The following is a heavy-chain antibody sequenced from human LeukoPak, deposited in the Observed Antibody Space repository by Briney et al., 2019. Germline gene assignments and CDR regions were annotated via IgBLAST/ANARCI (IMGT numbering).Heavy chain of an antibody. CDR1: GFIFGDYA. CDR2: IREDGTEK. V-gene: IGHV3-7*01. D-gene: IGHD7-27*01. Sequence: GGSLRLSCTTSGFIFGDYAMTWVRQAPGKGLEWVANIREDGTEKNYVDSVKGRFTISRDNAKNSLFLQMSNLRDDDTAIYYCARHVGISFWGQGTLVTVSS. J-gene: IGHJ4*02. CDR3: ARHVGISF.